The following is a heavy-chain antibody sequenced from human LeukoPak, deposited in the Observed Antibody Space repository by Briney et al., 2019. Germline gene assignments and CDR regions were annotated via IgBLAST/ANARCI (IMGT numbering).Heavy chain of an antibody. CDR1: GGSFSSYV. Sequence: ASVKVSCKACGGSFSSYVITWVRQAPGQGLEWMGWMNPNSGNTGYAQKFQGRVTMTRNTSISTAYMELSSLRSEDTAVYYCARKGYGSGSLLAPYYYWGQGTLVTVSS. J-gene: IGHJ4*02. V-gene: IGHV1-8*01. CDR3: ARKGYGSGSLLAPYYY. CDR2: MNPNSGNT. D-gene: IGHD3-10*01.